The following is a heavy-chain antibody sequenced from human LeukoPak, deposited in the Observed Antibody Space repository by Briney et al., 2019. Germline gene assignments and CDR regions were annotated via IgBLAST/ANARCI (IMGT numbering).Heavy chain of an antibody. CDR2: ISSSGSTI. J-gene: IGHJ3*02. CDR3: ARDGAPGYYGSGSYFDAFDI. CDR1: GFTFSSYE. Sequence: GGSLRLSCAASGFTFSSYEMNWVRQAPGKGLEWVSYISSSGSTIYYADSVKGRFTISRDNAKNSLYLQMNSLRTEDTAVYYCARDGAPGYYGSGSYFDAFDIWGQGTMVTVSS. V-gene: IGHV3-48*03. D-gene: IGHD3-10*01.